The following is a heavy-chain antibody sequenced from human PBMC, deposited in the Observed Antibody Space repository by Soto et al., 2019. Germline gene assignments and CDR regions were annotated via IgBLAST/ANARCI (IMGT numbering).Heavy chain of an antibody. CDR2: SSASKGNT. Sequence: QVQLVQSGAEVKKPGASVMISCKATGYPVSNYGCTWLRQVPGQGLDWMGWSSASKGNTDFAQKCQGRVTLTRDTSTSTAYMELRSLNSDDISVYYCASSAGQLHDYFDYWGQGTQVAVS. V-gene: IGHV1-18*03. J-gene: IGHJ4*02. CDR1: GYPVSNYG. D-gene: IGHD6-6*01. CDR3: ASSAGQLHDYFDY.